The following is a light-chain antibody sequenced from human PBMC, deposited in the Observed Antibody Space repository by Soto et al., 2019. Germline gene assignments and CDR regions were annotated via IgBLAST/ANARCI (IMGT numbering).Light chain of an antibody. CDR3: QQYNIWPPYT. J-gene: IGKJ2*01. CDR1: QSVSSN. V-gene: IGKV3-15*01. CDR2: GAS. Sequence: ETVMTQTPATLSVSPGERATLSCRASQSVSSNLAWYQQKPGQAPRLLIYGASTRATGTPARFSGSGSGTEFTLTISSLQSEDFAVYYCQQYNIWPPYTFGQGTKVDI.